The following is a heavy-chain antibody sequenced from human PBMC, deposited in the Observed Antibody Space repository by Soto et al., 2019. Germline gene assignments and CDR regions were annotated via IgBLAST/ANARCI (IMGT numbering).Heavy chain of an antibody. D-gene: IGHD4-17*01. CDR1: GGSIISTFYY. CDR2: IHYSGET. Sequence: SETLSLTCTVSGGSIISTFYYWGWLRQPPGRGLEWIANIHYSGETHYSPSLKSRVAISVDTSKSQFSLTLDSVTAADTAVYYCARRPDFRDHGWFDPWGQGILVTV. CDR3: ARRPDFRDHGWFDP. J-gene: IGHJ5*02. V-gene: IGHV4-39*01.